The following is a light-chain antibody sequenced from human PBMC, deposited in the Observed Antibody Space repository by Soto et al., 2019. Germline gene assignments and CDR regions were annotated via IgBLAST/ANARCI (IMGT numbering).Light chain of an antibody. CDR2: DTS. CDR3: LLSYSGARPYV. Sequence: QAVVTQEPSLTVSPGGTVTLTCGSSTGAVTSGHYPYWFQQKPGQAPRTLIYDTSNKHSWTPARFSGSFLGGKAALTLSGAQPEDEAEYYCLLSYSGARPYVFGTGTKLTVL. J-gene: IGLJ1*01. CDR1: TGAVTSGHY. V-gene: IGLV7-46*01.